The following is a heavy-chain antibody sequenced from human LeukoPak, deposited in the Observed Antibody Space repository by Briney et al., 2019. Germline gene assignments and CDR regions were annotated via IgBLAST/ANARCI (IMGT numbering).Heavy chain of an antibody. Sequence: GGSLRLSCAASGFTFSSYAMHWVRQAPGKGLEWVAVISYDGSNKYYADSVKGRFTISRDNSKNTLYLQMNSLRAEDTAVYYCARERGGLDYWGQGTLVTVSS. D-gene: IGHD5-12*01. CDR3: ARERGGLDY. V-gene: IGHV3-30*04. CDR2: ISYDGSNK. CDR1: GFTFSSYA. J-gene: IGHJ4*02.